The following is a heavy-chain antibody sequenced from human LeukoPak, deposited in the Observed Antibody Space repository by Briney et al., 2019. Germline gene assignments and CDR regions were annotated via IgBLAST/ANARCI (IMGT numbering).Heavy chain of an antibody. CDR1: GFTFSSYG. J-gene: IGHJ3*02. CDR3: AKDHPYYYDSSRWGGHDAFDI. Sequence: GGSLRLSCAASGFTFSSYGMHWVRQAPGKGLEWVAFIRYDGSNKYYADSVKGRFTISRDNSKNTLYLQMNSLRAEDTAVYYCAKDHPYYYDSSRWGGHDAFDIWGQGTMVTVSS. V-gene: IGHV3-30*02. CDR2: IRYDGSNK. D-gene: IGHD3-22*01.